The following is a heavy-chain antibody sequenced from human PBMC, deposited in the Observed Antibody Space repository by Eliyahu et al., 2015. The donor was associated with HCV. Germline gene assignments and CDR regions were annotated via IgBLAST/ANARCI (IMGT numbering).Heavy chain of an antibody. CDR3: AKDITGYQLLYPQLDY. D-gene: IGHD2-2*02. CDR1: GFTFDDYA. Sequence: EVQLVESGGGLVQPGRSLRLSCAASGFTFDDYAMHWVRQAPGKGLEWVSGISWNSGSIGYADSVKGRFTISRDNAKNSLYLQMNSLRAEDTALYYCAKDITGYQLLYPQLDYWGQGTLVTVSS. V-gene: IGHV3-9*01. CDR2: ISWNSGSI. J-gene: IGHJ4*02.